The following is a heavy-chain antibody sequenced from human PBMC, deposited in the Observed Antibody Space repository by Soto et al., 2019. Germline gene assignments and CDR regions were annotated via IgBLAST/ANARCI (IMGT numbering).Heavy chain of an antibody. D-gene: IGHD5-18*01. CDR1: GGPFSSYA. CDR3: ARGLDRGASYGLDSYYGRAC. CDR2: IIPIFGTA. J-gene: IGHJ6*02. V-gene: IGHV1-69*01. Sequence: SSVQVSCTGSGGPFSSYAISWVRQAPGQGLEWMGGIIPIFGTANYAQKFQGRVTITADESTSTAYMELSSLRSEDTAVYYCARGLDRGASYGLDSYYGRACWGQGTTVTVSS.